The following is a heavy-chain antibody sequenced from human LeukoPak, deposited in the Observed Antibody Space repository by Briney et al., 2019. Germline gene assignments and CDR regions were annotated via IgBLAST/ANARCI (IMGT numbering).Heavy chain of an antibody. D-gene: IGHD6-13*01. CDR2: ISGSGGST. J-gene: IGHJ4*02. CDR3: ARTYAVAAGKHPLEIFDY. Sequence: GWSLRLSCAASGFTFSSYGMHWVRQAPGKGLEWVSAISGSGGSTYYADSVKGRFTISRDNSKNTLYLQMNSLRAEDTAVYYCARTYAVAAGKHPLEIFDYWGQGTLVTVSS. V-gene: IGHV3-23*01. CDR1: GFTFSSYG.